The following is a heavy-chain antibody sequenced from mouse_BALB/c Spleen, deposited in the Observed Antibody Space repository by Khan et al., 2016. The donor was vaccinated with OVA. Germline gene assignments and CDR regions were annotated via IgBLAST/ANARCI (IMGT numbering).Heavy chain of an antibody. CDR3: ARMNA. CDR2: IDPANGNT. Sequence: MQLEESGAELVKPGASVKLSCTASGFNIKDTYMHWVKQRPEQGLEWIGRIDPANGNTKYDPKFQGMATITADTSSNTAYLQLSSLTSEDTAVYYCARMNAWGQGTTLTVSS. CDR1: GFNIKDTY. J-gene: IGHJ2*01. V-gene: IGHV14-3*02.